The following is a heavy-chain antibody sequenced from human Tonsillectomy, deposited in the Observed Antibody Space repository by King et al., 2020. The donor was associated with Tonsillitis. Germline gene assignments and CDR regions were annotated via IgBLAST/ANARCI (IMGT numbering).Heavy chain of an antibody. CDR3: ARQRISSTSPLGY. D-gene: IGHD2-2*01. Sequence: VQLQQWGAGLLKPSETLSLTCAVYGGSFSGYYWSWIRQPPGKGLEWIGEINHSGSTNYNPSLKSRVTISVDTSKNQFSLKLSSVTAADTAVYYCARQRISSTSPLGYWGQGTLVTVSS. CDR2: INHSGST. CDR1: GGSFSGYY. J-gene: IGHJ4*02. V-gene: IGHV4-34*01.